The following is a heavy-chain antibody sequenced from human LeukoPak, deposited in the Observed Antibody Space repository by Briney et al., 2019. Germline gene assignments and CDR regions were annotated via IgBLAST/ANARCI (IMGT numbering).Heavy chain of an antibody. CDR3: VRDCASDCSIKGHDFFDL. J-gene: IGHJ2*01. Sequence: VASVKVSCKASGYTFTKYGLTWVRQAPGQVLVWMGWISTDKADTYYAQNYQGRVTMTIDTSTSTAYMELRSLTSDDTAVYYCVRDCASDCSIKGHDFFDLWGRGTLVTVSS. V-gene: IGHV1-18*01. CDR1: GYTFTKYG. D-gene: IGHD2-21*02. CDR2: ISTDKADT.